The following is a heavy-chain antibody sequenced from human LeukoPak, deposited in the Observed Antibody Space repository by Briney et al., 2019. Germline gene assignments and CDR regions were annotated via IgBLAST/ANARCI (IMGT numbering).Heavy chain of an antibody. CDR2: IKSRTDGGTT. V-gene: IGHV3-15*07. Sequence: AGGSLRLSCAVSGLTVNNAWMNWVRQAPGKGLEWVGRIKSRTDGGTTDYAAPVKGRFTISRDDPKNTLYLQMNSLKIEDTAVYFCATGRSDILTGYSNWGQGTLVTVSS. CDR3: ATGRSDILTGYSN. D-gene: IGHD3-9*01. CDR1: GLTVNNAW. J-gene: IGHJ4*02.